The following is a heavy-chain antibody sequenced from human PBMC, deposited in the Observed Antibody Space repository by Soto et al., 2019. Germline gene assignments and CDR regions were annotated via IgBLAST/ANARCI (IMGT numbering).Heavy chain of an antibody. V-gene: IGHV3-66*01. D-gene: IGHD2-2*01. J-gene: IGHJ4*02. Sequence: EVQLVESGGGLVQPGGSLRLSCAASGFTVSSNYMNWVRQAPGKGLEWVSLIYSGGSTYYADSVKGRFTISRDNSKNTLYLQMNCLRAEDTAVYYCARGPMPFAFFDYWGQGTLVTVSS. CDR1: GFTVSSNY. CDR3: ARGPMPFAFFDY. CDR2: IYSGGST.